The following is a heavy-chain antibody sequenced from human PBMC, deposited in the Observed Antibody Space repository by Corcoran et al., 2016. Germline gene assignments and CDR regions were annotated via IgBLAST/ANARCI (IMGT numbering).Heavy chain of an antibody. CDR2: IKRKTDGGTT. Sequence: SVSNAWMNWVRQAPGKGLEWVGRIKRKTDGGTTDYAAPVKGRFTISRDDSKNTLYLQMNSLKTEDTAVYYCTTGGGGATGYWGQGTLVTVSS. CDR3: TTGGGGATGY. J-gene: IGHJ4*02. CDR1: SVSNAW. V-gene: IGHV3-15*07. D-gene: IGHD3-16*01.